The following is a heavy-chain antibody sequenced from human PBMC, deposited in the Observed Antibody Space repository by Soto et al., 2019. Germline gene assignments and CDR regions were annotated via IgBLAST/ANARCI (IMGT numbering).Heavy chain of an antibody. CDR2: IYYSGST. J-gene: IGHJ4*02. CDR3: AGGHTIMVPDY. Sequence: SETLSLTCTVSSGSISRYYWSWIRKPPGKGLEYIRYIYYSGSTNYNPSLKSRVTMSIDTSKNQFSLKLSSVTAADTAVYYCAGGHTIMVPDYWGQGTLVTVSS. CDR1: SGSISRYY. D-gene: IGHD5-18*01. V-gene: IGHV4-59*01.